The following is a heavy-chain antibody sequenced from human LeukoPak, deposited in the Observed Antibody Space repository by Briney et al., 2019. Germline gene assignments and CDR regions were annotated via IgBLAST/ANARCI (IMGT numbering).Heavy chain of an antibody. V-gene: IGHV4-34*01. CDR1: GGSFSGYY. D-gene: IGHD3-22*01. CDR2: INHSGST. Sequence: SETLSLTCAVYGGSFSGYYWSWIRQPPGKGLEWIGEINHSGSTNYNPSLKSRVTISVDTSKNQFSLKLSSVTAADTAVYYCAREGDSTAPSYFDYWGQGALVTVSS. J-gene: IGHJ4*02. CDR3: AREGDSTAPSYFDY.